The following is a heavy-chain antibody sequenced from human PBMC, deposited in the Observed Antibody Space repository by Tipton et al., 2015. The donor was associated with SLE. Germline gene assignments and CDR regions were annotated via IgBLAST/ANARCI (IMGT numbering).Heavy chain of an antibody. CDR1: GGSISSYY. Sequence: TLSLTCTVSGGSISSYYWSWIRHPPGKGLEWIGYIYYSGSTNYNPSLKSRVTISVDTSKNQFSLKLSSVTAADTAVYYCAREGDSSSWYARGHYGMDVWGQGTTVTVSS. D-gene: IGHD6-13*01. V-gene: IGHV4-59*01. J-gene: IGHJ6*02. CDR3: AREGDSSSWYARGHYGMDV. CDR2: IYYSGST.